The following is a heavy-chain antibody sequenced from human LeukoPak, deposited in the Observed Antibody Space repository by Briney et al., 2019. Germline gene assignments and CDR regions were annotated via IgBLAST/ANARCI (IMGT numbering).Heavy chain of an antibody. CDR3: AKDLHIAAQGDYFDK. Sequence: GGSQRPSCSASGFTFTSYAMNWGRQAPGRGLEWVSVISGSGGSSYYADSVKGRFTISRDNSKNTLSLQMNSLRAEDTAVYYCAKDLHIAAQGDYFDKSGAGDLFTVSS. CDR1: GFTFTSYA. D-gene: IGHD6-13*01. CDR2: ISGSGGSS. V-gene: IGHV3-23*01. J-gene: IGHJ4*02.